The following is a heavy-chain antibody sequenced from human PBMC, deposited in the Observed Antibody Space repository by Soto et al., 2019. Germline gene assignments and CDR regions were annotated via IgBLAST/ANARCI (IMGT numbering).Heavy chain of an antibody. V-gene: IGHV4-39*07. CDR3: AREGYDSRNNYYYGMDV. Sequence: SETLSLTCTVSGGSISSSSYYWGWIRQPPGKGLEWIVNIYYSGSTYYNPSLKSRVTISVDTSKNQFSLKLSSVTAADTAVYNCAREGYDSRNNYYYGMDVWGQGTTVTV. CDR1: GGSISSSSYY. CDR2: IYYSGST. D-gene: IGHD3-22*01. J-gene: IGHJ6*02.